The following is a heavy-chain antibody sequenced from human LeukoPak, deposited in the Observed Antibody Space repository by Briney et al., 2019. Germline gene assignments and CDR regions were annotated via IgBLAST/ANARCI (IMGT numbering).Heavy chain of an antibody. CDR3: ARGNMVRGVIHDY. CDR1: GFTFSSYE. D-gene: IGHD3-10*01. J-gene: IGHJ4*02. V-gene: IGHV3-48*03. CDR2: ISSSGSTI. Sequence: GGSLRLSCAASGFTFSSYEMNWVRQAPGKGLEWVSYISSSGSTIYYADSVEGRFTISRDNAKNSLYLQMNSLRAEDTAVYYCARGNMVRGVIHDYWGQGTLVTVSS.